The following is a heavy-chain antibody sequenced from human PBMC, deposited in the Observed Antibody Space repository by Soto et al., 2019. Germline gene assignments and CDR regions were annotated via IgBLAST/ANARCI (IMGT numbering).Heavy chain of an antibody. V-gene: IGHV4-30-4*01. CDR2: IYYSGST. D-gene: IGHD3-16*01. J-gene: IGHJ3*02. CDR3: ARGSRGTVDAFDI. Sequence: SETLSLTCTVSGGSISSGDYYWMWIRHPPGKGLEWIGYIYYSGSTYYNPSLKSRVTISVDTSKNQFSLKLSSVTAADTAVYYCARGSRGTVDAFDIWGQGTMVTVSS. CDR1: GGSISSGDYY.